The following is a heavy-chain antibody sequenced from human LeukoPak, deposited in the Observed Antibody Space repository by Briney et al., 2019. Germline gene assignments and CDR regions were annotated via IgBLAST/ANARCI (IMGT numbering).Heavy chain of an antibody. Sequence: PGRSLRLSCAASGFTFDDYAMHWVRQAPGKGLEWVSGISWNSGSIGYADSVKGRFTISRDNAKNSLYLQMNSLRAEDTALYYCAKDSEWELLYYFDYWGQGTLVTVSS. V-gene: IGHV3-9*01. CDR3: AKDSEWELLYYFDY. CDR2: ISWNSGSI. D-gene: IGHD1-26*01. CDR1: GFTFDDYA. J-gene: IGHJ4*02.